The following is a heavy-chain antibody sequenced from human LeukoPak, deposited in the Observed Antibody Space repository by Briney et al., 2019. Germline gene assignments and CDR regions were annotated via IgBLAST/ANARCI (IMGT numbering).Heavy chain of an antibody. V-gene: IGHV1-69*06. CDR3: ARVVGLTGYSSSWYSGYYYYMDV. D-gene: IGHD6-13*01. CDR2: IIPIFGTT. J-gene: IGHJ6*03. CDR1: GGTFSSYA. Sequence: GASVKVSCKASGGTFSSYAISWVRQAPGQGLEWMGGIIPIFGTTNYAQKFQDRVTITADKSTGTAYMELSSLRSEDTAVYYCARVVGLTGYSSSWYSGYYYYMDVWGKGTTVTVSS.